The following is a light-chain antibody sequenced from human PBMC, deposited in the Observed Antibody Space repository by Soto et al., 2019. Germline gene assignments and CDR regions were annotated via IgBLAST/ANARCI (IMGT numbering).Light chain of an antibody. V-gene: IGKV3-11*01. Sequence: IAFTQSPATLSLSPGERATLSCRASHSVSTYLAWYQQRPGQATRLLIYDASYRAIDIPPRFSGSGSGTDFTLTISSLEPEDFAVYYCQQRRSWPPTVTFGEGTRLEIK. CDR2: DAS. CDR3: QQRRSWPPTVT. J-gene: IGKJ5*01. CDR1: HSVSTY.